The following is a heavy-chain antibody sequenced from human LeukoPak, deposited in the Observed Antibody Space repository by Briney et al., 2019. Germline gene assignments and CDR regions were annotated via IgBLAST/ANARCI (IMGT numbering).Heavy chain of an antibody. Sequence: SVKLSCKASGGTFSSYAISWVRRAPGQGLEWMGGIIPIFGTANYAQKFQGRVTITADESTSTAYMELSSLRSEDTAVYYCAGALDCSSTSCSGRVAFDIWGQGTMVTVSS. J-gene: IGHJ3*02. CDR3: AGALDCSSTSCSGRVAFDI. D-gene: IGHD2-2*01. CDR1: GGTFSSYA. V-gene: IGHV1-69*01. CDR2: IIPIFGTA.